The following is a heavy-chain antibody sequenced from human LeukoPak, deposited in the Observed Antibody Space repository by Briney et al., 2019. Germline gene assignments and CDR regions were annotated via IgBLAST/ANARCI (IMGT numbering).Heavy chain of an antibody. CDR3: ARDWGSSWYSNVFDI. V-gene: IGHV1-2*02. J-gene: IGHJ3*02. CDR1: GYTFTGYY. Sequence: ASVKVSCKASGYTFTGYYMHWVRQAPGQGLEWMGWINPNSGGTNYAQKFQGRVTMTRDTSISTAYMELSRLRSDDTAVYYCARDWGSSWYSNVFDIWGQGTMVIVSS. CDR2: INPNSGGT. D-gene: IGHD6-13*01.